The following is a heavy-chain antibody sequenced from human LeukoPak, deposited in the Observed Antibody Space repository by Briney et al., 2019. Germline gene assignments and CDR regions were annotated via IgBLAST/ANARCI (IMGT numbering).Heavy chain of an antibody. J-gene: IGHJ4*02. Sequence: GASVKVSCKASGGTFSSYGTSWVRQAPGQGLEWMGGIIPIFGTAKYAQKFQGRVTITADESTSTAYMELSSLRSEDTAVYYCARGRLGGIVVVPAAIDYWGQGTLVTVSS. CDR1: GGTFSSYG. CDR2: IIPIFGTA. V-gene: IGHV1-69*13. CDR3: ARGRLGGIVVVPAAIDY. D-gene: IGHD2-2*01.